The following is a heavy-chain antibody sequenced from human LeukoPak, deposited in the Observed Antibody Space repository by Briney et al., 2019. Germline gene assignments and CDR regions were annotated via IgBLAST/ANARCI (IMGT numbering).Heavy chain of an antibody. V-gene: IGHV4-59*08. CDR2: IYYSGNT. J-gene: IGHJ5*02. D-gene: IGHD3-16*02. CDR1: GGSISSYY. Sequence: SETLSLTCTVSGGSISSYYWSWIRQPPGKGLEWIGYIYYSGNTNYNPSLKSRVTISVDTSKNQFSLKLSSVTAADTAVYYCARLSSWFDPWGQGTLVTVSS. CDR3: ARLSSWFDP.